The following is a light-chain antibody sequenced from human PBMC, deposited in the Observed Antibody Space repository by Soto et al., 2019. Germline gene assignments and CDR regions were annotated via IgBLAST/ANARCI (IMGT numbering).Light chain of an antibody. J-gene: IGKJ1*01. CDR3: QQSYTTPWT. CDR1: QSISSY. V-gene: IGKV1-39*01. Sequence: DIQVTQSPSSLSAYVGDGVTITCRASQSISSYVSWYRQKPGKAPNLLIYAASSLRSGVPSRFSGSGSGTGFTLTISRLQPEDFATYYCQQSYTTPWTFGQGTKVDI. CDR2: AAS.